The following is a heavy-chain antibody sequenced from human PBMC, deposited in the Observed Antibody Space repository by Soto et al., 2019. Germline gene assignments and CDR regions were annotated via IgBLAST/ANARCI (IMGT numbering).Heavy chain of an antibody. Sequence: QVQLVESGGGVVQPGRSLRLSCAASGFTFSSYGMHWVRQAPGKGLEWVAVISYDGSNKYYADSVKGRFTISRDNSTNTLCLQMECAIAADTPAYNWAKVALGGLVSDHGSLYYYYMDLWGKGTTVTVS. CDR2: ISYDGSNK. V-gene: IGHV3-30*18. J-gene: IGHJ6*03. D-gene: IGHD3-16*01. CDR1: GFTFSSYG. CDR3: AKVALGGLVSDHGSLYYYYMDL.